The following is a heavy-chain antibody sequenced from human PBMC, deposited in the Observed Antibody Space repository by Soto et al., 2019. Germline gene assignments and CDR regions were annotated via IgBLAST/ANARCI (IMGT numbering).Heavy chain of an antibody. D-gene: IGHD1-20*01. V-gene: IGHV1-69*13. CDR2: IIPIFGTA. CDR3: ARDHGLTGIRGYFDY. J-gene: IGHJ4*02. CDR1: GGTFSSYA. Sequence: ASVKVSCKASGGTFSSYAISCVRQAPGQGLEWMGGIIPIFGTANYAQKFQGRVTITADESTSTAYMELSSLRAEDTAVYYCARDHGLTGIRGYFDYWGQGTLVTVSS.